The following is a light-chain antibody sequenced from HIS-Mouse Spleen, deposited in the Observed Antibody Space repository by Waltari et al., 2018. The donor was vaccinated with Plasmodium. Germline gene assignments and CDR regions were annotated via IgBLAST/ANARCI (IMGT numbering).Light chain of an antibody. CDR2: GAT. CDR3: QQYNNWSFT. V-gene: IGKV3-15*01. CDR1: QSVSSN. Sequence: EIVMTQSPATLSVSPGERATLSCRASQSVSSNLAWYQQKPGQAPRLLNYGATTRATGIPARFRGRGVGTELTLTISSLQSEDCAVYYCQQYNNWSFTFGPGTKVDIK. J-gene: IGKJ3*01.